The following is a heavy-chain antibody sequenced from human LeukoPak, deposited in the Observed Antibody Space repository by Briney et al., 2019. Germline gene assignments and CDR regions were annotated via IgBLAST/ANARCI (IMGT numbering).Heavy chain of an antibody. CDR2: IYHSGST. CDR1: GGSISSYY. CDR3: ARDSVYGFDY. J-gene: IGHJ4*02. Sequence: SETLSLTCTVSGGSISSYYWSWIRQPPGKGLEWIGSIYHSGSTYYNPSLKSRVTISVDTSKNQFSLKLSSVTAADTAVYYCARDSVYGFDYWGQGTLVTVSS. D-gene: IGHD2/OR15-2a*01. V-gene: IGHV4-59*12.